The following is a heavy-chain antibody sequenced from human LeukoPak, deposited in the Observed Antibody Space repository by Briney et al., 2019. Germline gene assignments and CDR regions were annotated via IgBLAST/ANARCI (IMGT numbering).Heavy chain of an antibody. CDR2: IYHSGST. D-gene: IGHD2-2*01. CDR1: GYSISSGYY. J-gene: IGHJ5*02. V-gene: IGHV4-38-2*02. Sequence: SETLSLTCTVSGYSISSGYYWGWIRQPPGKGLEWIGSIYHSGSTYYNPSLKSRVTISVDTSKNQFSLKLSSVTAADTAVYYCAREASSTLLPEAWGQGTLVTVSS. CDR3: AREASSTLLPEA.